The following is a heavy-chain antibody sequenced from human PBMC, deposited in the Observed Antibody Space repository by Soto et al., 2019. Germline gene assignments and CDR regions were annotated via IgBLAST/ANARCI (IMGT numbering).Heavy chain of an antibody. Sequence: GGSLRLSCAASGFTFSSYWMSWVRQAPGKGLEWVANIKQDGSEKYYVDSVKGRFTISRDNAKNSLYLQMNSLRAEDTALYYCERAAPAGTYSGSYYVDYWGQGTLVTVSS. CDR1: GFTFSSYW. J-gene: IGHJ4*02. CDR2: IKQDGSEK. V-gene: IGHV3-7*03. D-gene: IGHD1-26*01. CDR3: ERAAPAGTYSGSYYVDY.